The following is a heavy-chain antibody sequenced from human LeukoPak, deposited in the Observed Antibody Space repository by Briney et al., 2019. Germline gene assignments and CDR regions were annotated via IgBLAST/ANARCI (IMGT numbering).Heavy chain of an antibody. J-gene: IGHJ3*02. V-gene: IGHV6-1*01. CDR1: GDSVSSNSAA. CDR2: TYYRSKWYN. CDR3: AREGYSSGWYRTDAFDI. D-gene: IGHD6-19*01. Sequence: SQTLSLTCAISGDSVSSNSAAWNWIRQSPSRGLEWLGRTYYRSKWYNDYAVSVKSRITINPDTSKNQFSLQLNSVTPEDTAVYYCAREGYSSGWYRTDAFDIWGQGTMVTVSS.